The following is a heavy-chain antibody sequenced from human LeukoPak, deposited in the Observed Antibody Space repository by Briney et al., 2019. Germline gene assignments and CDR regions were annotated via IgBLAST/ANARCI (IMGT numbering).Heavy chain of an antibody. Sequence: KPSETLSLTCTVSGGSISSYYWSWIRQPPGKGREWIGYIYYSGSTHYNPSLKSRVTISVDTSKNQFSLKLSSVTAADTAVYYCARGRAAGYFDYWGQGTLVTVSS. D-gene: IGHD2-15*01. CDR1: GGSISSYY. CDR2: IYYSGST. V-gene: IGHV4-59*01. CDR3: ARGRAAGYFDY. J-gene: IGHJ4*02.